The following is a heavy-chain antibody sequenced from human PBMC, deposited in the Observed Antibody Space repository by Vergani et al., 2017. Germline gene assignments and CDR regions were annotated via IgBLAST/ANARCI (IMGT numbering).Heavy chain of an antibody. Sequence: QVQLQESGPGLVKPSQTLSLTCTVSGGSISSGGYYWSWIRQHPGKGLEWIGYIYYSGSTYYNPSLKSRVTISVDTSKNQFSLKLSSVTAADTAGYYCAREVYGGNSVGFDPWGQGTLVTVSS. J-gene: IGHJ5*02. D-gene: IGHD4-23*01. V-gene: IGHV4-31*03. CDR2: IYYSGST. CDR1: GGSISSGGYY. CDR3: AREVYGGNSVGFDP.